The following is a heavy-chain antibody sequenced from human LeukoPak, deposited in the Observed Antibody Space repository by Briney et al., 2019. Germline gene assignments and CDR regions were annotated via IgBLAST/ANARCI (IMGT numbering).Heavy chain of an antibody. D-gene: IGHD2-15*01. V-gene: IGHV3-23*01. CDR3: AKGPDKYCTAGSCYGAS. CDR1: GFYFRNYA. J-gene: IGHJ5*02. Sequence: GGSLRLSCAASGFYFRNYAMTWVRQAPGKGLEWVSGISNGGVATYYADSVKGRFTVSRDNSKNTLYLQMNSLRADDTAIYYCAKGPDKYCTAGSCYGASWGQETQVTVSS. CDR2: ISNGGVAT.